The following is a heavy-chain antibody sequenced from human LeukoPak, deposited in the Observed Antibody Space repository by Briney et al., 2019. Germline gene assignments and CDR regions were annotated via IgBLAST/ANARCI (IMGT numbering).Heavy chain of an antibody. V-gene: IGHV3-7*01. D-gene: IGHD4-23*01. CDR2: IKQDGSEK. CDR3: RRWGNLSAFDI. Sequence: PGGSLRLSCAASGFTFSSYWMSWVRQAPGKGLEWVANIKQDGSEKYYVGSVKGRFTISRDNTKNSLYLQMNSLRAEDTAAYYCRRWGNLSAFDIWGQGTMVTVSS. J-gene: IGHJ3*02. CDR1: GFTFSSYW.